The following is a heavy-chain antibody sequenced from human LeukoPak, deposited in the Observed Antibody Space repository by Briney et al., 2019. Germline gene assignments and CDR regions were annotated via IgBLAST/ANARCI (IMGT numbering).Heavy chain of an antibody. Sequence: SETLSLTCTVSGGSIGSSSYYWGWIRQPPGKGLEWIGSIYYSGSTYYNPSLKSRVTISVDTSKNQFSLKLSSVTAADTAVYYCARQELRVDYWGQGTLVTVSS. CDR1: GGSIGSSSYY. CDR3: ARQELRVDY. J-gene: IGHJ4*02. V-gene: IGHV4-39*01. D-gene: IGHD3-10*01. CDR2: IYYSGST.